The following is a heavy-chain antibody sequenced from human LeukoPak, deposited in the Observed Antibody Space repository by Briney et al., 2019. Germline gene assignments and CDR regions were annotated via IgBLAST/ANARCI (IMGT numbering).Heavy chain of an antibody. D-gene: IGHD7-27*01. Sequence: SQTLSLTCTVSGGSISSGDYYWSWIRQPPGKGLEWIGHIYYSGSTYYNPSLKSRVTISVDTSKNQFSLKLSSVTAADTVVYYCAKQRANWGSDYFDYWRQGTLVTVSS. CDR3: AKQRANWGSDYFDY. CDR1: GGSISSGDYY. J-gene: IGHJ4*02. CDR2: IYYSGST. V-gene: IGHV4-30-4*08.